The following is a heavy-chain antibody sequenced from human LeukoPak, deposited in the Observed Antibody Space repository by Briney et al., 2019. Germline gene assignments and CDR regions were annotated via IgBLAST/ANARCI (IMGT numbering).Heavy chain of an antibody. V-gene: IGHV3-48*01. CDR2: IVSSSSTI. Sequence: GGSLRLSCAASGFTFSSYSMNWVRQAPGKGREWVSYIVSSSSTIYYADSVKGRFTISRDNAKNSLYLQMNSLRAEDTAVYYCARDCLTMVRGVVVTSYYYYMDVWGKGTTVTVSS. CDR1: GFTFSSYS. CDR3: ARDCLTMVRGVVVTSYYYYMDV. J-gene: IGHJ6*03. D-gene: IGHD3-10*01.